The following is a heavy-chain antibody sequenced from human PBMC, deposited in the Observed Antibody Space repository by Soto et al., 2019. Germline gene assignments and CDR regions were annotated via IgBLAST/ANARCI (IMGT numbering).Heavy chain of an antibody. J-gene: IGHJ4*02. CDR1: GFTFSSNW. Sequence: GGSLRLSCAASGFTFSSNWMNWVRQAPGKGLEWVANIKQDGSEKYYVDSVKGRFTISRDNAKSSLYLQMNSLRAGDTAVYYWARDRGYCSGGTCYSVLDYWGQGTVVTVSS. D-gene: IGHD2-15*01. CDR2: IKQDGSEK. CDR3: ARDRGYCSGGTCYSVLDY. V-gene: IGHV3-7*01.